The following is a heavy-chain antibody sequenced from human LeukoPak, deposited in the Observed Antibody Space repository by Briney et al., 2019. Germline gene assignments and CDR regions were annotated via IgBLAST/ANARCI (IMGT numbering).Heavy chain of an antibody. CDR3: ARVAVAGLDY. V-gene: IGHV4-59*01. CDR1: GGSISIYY. CDR2: IYYSGST. D-gene: IGHD6-19*01. Sequence: PSETLSLTCTVSGGSISIYYWSWIRQPPGKGLEWIGYIYYSGSTNYNPSLKSRVTISVDTSKNQFSLKLSSVTAADTAVYYCARVAVAGLDYWGQGTLVTVSS. J-gene: IGHJ4*02.